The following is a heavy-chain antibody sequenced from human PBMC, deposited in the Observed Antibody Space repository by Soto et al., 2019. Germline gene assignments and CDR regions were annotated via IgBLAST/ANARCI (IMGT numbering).Heavy chain of an antibody. Sequence: KTXGTLSLTCTVSGGSISSSRYYWGWIRQPPGKWLEWIGSIYYSGKAYYNPSLKSRVAVSVDTSKNQFSLKVTSVTATDTAVYYCARHKDTSSRYLLPDFWGQGTLVTVSS. V-gene: IGHV4-39*01. CDR3: ARHKDTSSRYLLPDF. CDR1: GGSISSSRYY. CDR2: IYYSGKA. D-gene: IGHD6-13*01. J-gene: IGHJ4*02.